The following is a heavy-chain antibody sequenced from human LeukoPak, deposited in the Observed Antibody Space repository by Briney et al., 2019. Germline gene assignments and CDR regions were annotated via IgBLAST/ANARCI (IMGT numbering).Heavy chain of an antibody. D-gene: IGHD6-19*01. CDR1: GFTFTSSA. J-gene: IGHJ4*02. Sequence: SVKVSCKASGFTFTSSAVQWVRQARGQRLEWIGWIVVGSGNTNYALKFQERVTITRDMSTSTAYMELSSLRSEDTAVYYCAAPGPEYSSGWYPYFDYWGQGTLVTVSS. CDR3: AAPGPEYSSGWYPYFDY. V-gene: IGHV1-58*01. CDR2: IVVGSGNT.